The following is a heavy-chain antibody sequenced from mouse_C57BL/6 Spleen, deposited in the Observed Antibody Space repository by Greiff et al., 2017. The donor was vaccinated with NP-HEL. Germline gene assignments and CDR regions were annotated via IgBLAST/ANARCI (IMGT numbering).Heavy chain of an antibody. CDR1: GYTFTSYT. D-gene: IGHD4-1*01. V-gene: IGHV1-4*01. CDR3: ARLGTGPFDY. Sequence: QVQLQQSGAELARPGASVKMSCKASGYTFTSYTMHWVKQRPGQGLEWIGYINPSSGYTKYNQKFKDKATLTADKSSSTAYMQLSSLTSEDSAVYYCARLGTGPFDYWGQGTTLTVSS. J-gene: IGHJ2*01. CDR2: INPSSGYT.